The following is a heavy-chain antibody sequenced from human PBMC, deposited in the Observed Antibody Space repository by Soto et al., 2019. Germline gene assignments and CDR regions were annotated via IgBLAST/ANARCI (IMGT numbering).Heavy chain of an antibody. D-gene: IGHD6-19*01. CDR2: INPSGGST. Sequence: ASVKVSCKASGYTFTSYYMHWVRQAPGQGLEWMGIINPSGGSTSYAQKFQGRVTMTRDTSTSTVYMELSSLRSEDTAVYYCARDHFSAVAVDTLAYWSRGTLVTVSS. CDR3: ARDHFSAVAVDTLAY. V-gene: IGHV1-46*01. CDR1: GYTFTSYY. J-gene: IGHJ4*02.